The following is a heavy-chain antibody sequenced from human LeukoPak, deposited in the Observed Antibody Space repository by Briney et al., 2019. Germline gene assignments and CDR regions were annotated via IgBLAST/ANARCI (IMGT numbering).Heavy chain of an antibody. CDR3: ARVRRHYGSGRYNWFDP. CDR2: INHSGST. D-gene: IGHD3-10*01. Sequence: SETLSLTCAVYGGSFSGYYWSWIRQPPGKGLEWIGEINHSGSTNYNPTLKSRVTISVDTSKNQFSLKLSSVTAADTAVYYCARVRRHYGSGRYNWFDPWGQGALVTVSS. CDR1: GGSFSGYY. V-gene: IGHV4-34*01. J-gene: IGHJ5*02.